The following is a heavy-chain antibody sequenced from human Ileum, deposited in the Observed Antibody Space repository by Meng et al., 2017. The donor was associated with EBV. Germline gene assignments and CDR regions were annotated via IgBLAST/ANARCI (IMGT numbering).Heavy chain of an antibody. CDR3: ASSDYYRSDY. J-gene: IGHJ4*02. Sequence: EPLSPSVAGAGSSNSKSDWWSWVRRPPGNGLECIAETSHSGSTNNSPSLKSLVTISLDKSKNQLSLKLNSVTAADTAVYYCASSDYYRSDYWGQGTLVTVSS. CDR1: GSSNSKSDW. D-gene: IGHD3-22*01. V-gene: IGHV4-4*02. CDR2: TSHSGST.